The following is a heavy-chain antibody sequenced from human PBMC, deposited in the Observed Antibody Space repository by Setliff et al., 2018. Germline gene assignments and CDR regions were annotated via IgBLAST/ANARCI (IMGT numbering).Heavy chain of an antibody. CDR3: ARAPRLEWILPTFDY. V-gene: IGHV1-18*01. J-gene: IGHJ4*02. Sequence: ASVKVSCKAPDYKFLSYGMSWVRQAPGQGFEWMGWISAYTGKTDYAQNFQGRITMTTDTSTSTAYMELRSLRSDDTAIYYCARAPRLEWILPTFDYWGQGTPVTVSS. CDR1: DYKFLSYG. D-gene: IGHD3-3*01. CDR2: ISAYTGKT.